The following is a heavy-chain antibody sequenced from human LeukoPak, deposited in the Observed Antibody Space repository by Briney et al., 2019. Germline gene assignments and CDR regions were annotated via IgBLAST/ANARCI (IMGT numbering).Heavy chain of an antibody. CDR3: ARVQVVGATSYYYYGMDV. CDR2: ISYDGSNK. D-gene: IGHD1-26*01. CDR1: GFTFSSYP. Sequence: GRSLRLSCAASGFTFSSYPMHWVRQAPGKGLEWVAVISYDGSNKYYADSVKGRFTISRDNSKNTPYLQMNSLRAEDTAVYYCARVQVVGATSYYYYGMDVWGQGTTVTVSS. V-gene: IGHV3-30-3*01. J-gene: IGHJ6*02.